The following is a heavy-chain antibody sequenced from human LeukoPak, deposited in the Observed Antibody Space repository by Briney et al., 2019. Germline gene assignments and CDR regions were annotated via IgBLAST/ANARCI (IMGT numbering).Heavy chain of an antibody. Sequence: ASVKVSCKASGYTFTGYYMYWVRQDPGQGLEWMGWINPNSGGTNYAQKFQGRVTMTRDTSISTAYMELSRLRSHDTDVYYCARAPSPTVTYFDYWGQGTLVTVSS. J-gene: IGHJ4*02. CDR2: INPNSGGT. CDR1: GYTFTGYY. D-gene: IGHD4-17*01. CDR3: ARAPSPTVTYFDY. V-gene: IGHV1-2*02.